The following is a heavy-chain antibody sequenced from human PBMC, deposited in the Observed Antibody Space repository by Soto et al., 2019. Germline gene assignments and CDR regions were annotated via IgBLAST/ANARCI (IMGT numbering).Heavy chain of an antibody. CDR2: IYYSGST. D-gene: IGHD1-26*01. Sequence: PSETLSLTCTVSGGSISSYYWSWIRQPPGKGLEWIGYIYYSGSTNYNPSLKSRVTISVDTSKNQFSLKLSSVTAADTAVYYCAGLYSGSYYDYYYYGMDVWGQGTTVTVSS. J-gene: IGHJ6*02. V-gene: IGHV4-59*08. CDR3: AGLYSGSYYDYYYYGMDV. CDR1: GGSISSYY.